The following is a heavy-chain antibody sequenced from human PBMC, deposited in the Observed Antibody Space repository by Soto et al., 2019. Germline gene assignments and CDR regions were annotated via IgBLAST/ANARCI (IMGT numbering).Heavy chain of an antibody. J-gene: IGHJ4*02. CDR1: GFTFSSYA. CDR3: ATFPRDERITIFGVVTSTLDY. V-gene: IGHV3-23*01. D-gene: IGHD3-3*01. CDR2: ISGSGGST. Sequence: GGSLRLSCAASGFTFSSYAMSWVRQAPGKGLEWVSAISGSGGSTYYADSVKGRFTISRDNSKNTLYLQMNSLRAEDTAVYYCATFPRDERITIFGVVTSTLDYWGQGTLVTVSS.